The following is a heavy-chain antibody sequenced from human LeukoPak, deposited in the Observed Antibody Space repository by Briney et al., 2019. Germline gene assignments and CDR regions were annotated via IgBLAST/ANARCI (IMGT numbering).Heavy chain of an antibody. V-gene: IGHV4-59*08. Sequence: SETLSLTCTVSGGSISSYYWSWIRQPPGKGLEWIGYIYYSGSTNYNPSLKSRVTISVDTSKNQFSLKLSSVTAADTAVYYCAKQLDLGWFDPWGQGTLVTVSS. CDR3: AKQLDLGWFDP. CDR1: GGSISSYY. CDR2: IYYSGST. D-gene: IGHD6-13*01. J-gene: IGHJ5*02.